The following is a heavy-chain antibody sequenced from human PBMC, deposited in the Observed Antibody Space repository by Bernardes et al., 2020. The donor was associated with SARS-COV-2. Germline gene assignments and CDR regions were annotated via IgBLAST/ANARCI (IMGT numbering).Heavy chain of an antibody. CDR3: ARGGYYDSSGVRAFDI. D-gene: IGHD3-22*01. CDR2: IYYSGST. Sequence: SETLSLTCTVSGGSISSYYWSWIRQPPGKGLEWIGYIYYSGSTNYNPSLKSRVTISVDTSKNQFSLKLSSVTAADTAVYYCARGGYYDSSGVRAFDIWGQGTMVTVSS. J-gene: IGHJ3*02. V-gene: IGHV4-59*01. CDR1: GGSISSYY.